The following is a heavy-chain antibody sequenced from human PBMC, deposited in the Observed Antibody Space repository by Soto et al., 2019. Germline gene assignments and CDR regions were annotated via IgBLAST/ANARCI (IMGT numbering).Heavy chain of an antibody. D-gene: IGHD3-3*01. J-gene: IGHJ2*01. V-gene: IGHV3-21*01. CDR1: GFTFSSYS. CDR3: ARQGTTLGVGMDWYLDL. CDR2: ISSSSSYI. Sequence: GESLKISCAASGFTFSSYSMNWVRQAPGKGLEWVSSISSSSSYIYYADSVKGRFTISRDNAKNSLYLQMNSLRAEDTAVYYCARQGTTLGVGMDWYLDLWGRGTLVTVS.